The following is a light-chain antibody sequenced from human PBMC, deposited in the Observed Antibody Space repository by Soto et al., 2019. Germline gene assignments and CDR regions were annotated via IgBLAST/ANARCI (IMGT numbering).Light chain of an antibody. Sequence: QSALAQPSSASGSPGQSVTISCIGTSSDVGGYNYVSWYQQHPGKAPKLIIYEVSKRPSGVPDRFSGSKCGSTASLTVSGLRAEDEADYYCSSYAGSNIHYVFGTGTKVTVL. CDR1: SSDVGGYNY. V-gene: IGLV2-8*01. CDR3: SSYAGSNIHYV. J-gene: IGLJ1*01. CDR2: EVS.